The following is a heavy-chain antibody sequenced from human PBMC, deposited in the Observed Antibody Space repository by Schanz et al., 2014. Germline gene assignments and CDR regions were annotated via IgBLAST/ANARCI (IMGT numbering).Heavy chain of an antibody. CDR1: GFTFSSYW. Sequence: DVQLVESGGTLVQPGGSLIISCAASGFTFSSYWMVWLRQAPGKGLEWVANIEGDGTRTYYVDSVKGRFTVSRDNAENSLYLHMRSLRVDDTALYYCAKDRQTTVNRVGYYYGMDVWGQGTTVTVSS. CDR2: IEGDGTRT. J-gene: IGHJ6*02. V-gene: IGHV3-7*03. D-gene: IGHD4-4*01. CDR3: AKDRQTTVNRVGYYYGMDV.